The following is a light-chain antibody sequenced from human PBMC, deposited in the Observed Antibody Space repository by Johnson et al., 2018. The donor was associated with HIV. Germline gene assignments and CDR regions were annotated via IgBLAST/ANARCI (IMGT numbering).Light chain of an antibody. CDR2: DNN. J-gene: IGLJ1*01. CDR3: GTWDSSRDAG. CDR1: SSNIGNNY. V-gene: IGLV1-51*01. Sequence: QSVLTQPPSVSAAPGQKVTISCSGSSSNIGNNYVSWYQQLPGTAPKLLIYDNNKRPSGIPDRFSGSKSGTSATLGITGLQTGDEADYYCGTWDSSRDAGFGTGTKVTVL.